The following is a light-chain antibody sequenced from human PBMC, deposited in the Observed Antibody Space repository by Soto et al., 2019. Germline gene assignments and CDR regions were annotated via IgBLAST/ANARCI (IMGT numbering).Light chain of an antibody. CDR3: SSYAGSNNLRM. J-gene: IGLJ3*02. CDR1: SSDVGGYDY. Sequence: QSVLTQPPSASGSPGQSVTISCAGTSSDVGGYDYDSWYQQHPGKAPKLIIYEVNKRPSGVPDRFSGSKSANTASLTVSGLQAEDEADYYCSSYAGSNNLRMFGGGTKLTVL. V-gene: IGLV2-8*01. CDR2: EVN.